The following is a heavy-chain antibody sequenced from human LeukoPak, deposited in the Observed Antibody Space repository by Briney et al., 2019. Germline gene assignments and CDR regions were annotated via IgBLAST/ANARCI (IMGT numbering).Heavy chain of an antibody. V-gene: IGHV3-21*01. J-gene: IGHJ3*02. Sequence: GGSLRLSCAASGFTFSSYSMNWVRQAPGKGPEWVSSISSSSSYIYYADSVKGRFTISRDNAKNSLYLQMNSLRAEDTAVYYCARDSRYSSSWFDAFDIWGQGTMVTVSS. CDR2: ISSSSSYI. D-gene: IGHD6-13*01. CDR3: ARDSRYSSSWFDAFDI. CDR1: GFTFSSYS.